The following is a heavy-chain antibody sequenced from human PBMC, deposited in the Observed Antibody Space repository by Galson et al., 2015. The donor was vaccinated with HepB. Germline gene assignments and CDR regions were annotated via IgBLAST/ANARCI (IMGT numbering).Heavy chain of an antibody. CDR2: ISGRSDTI. D-gene: IGHD2-2*01. J-gene: IGHJ4*02. V-gene: IGHV3-48*01. CDR3: ARVRYCRTTSCYDGFDY. Sequence: SLRLSCAASGFTFISYTMNWVRQAPGRGLEWVSYISGRSDTIYYADSVKGRFTISRNYARNSLYLEMNSLRAEDTAVYYYARVRYCRTTSCYDGFDYWGQGTLVTVSS. CDR1: GFTFISYT.